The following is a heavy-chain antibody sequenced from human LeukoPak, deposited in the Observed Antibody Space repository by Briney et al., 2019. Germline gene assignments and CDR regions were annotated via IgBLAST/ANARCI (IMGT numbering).Heavy chain of an antibody. CDR3: VKELHDIVFTMGLLDY. CDR2: ISSNGGST. D-gene: IGHD5/OR15-5a*01. V-gene: IGHV3-64D*09. CDR1: GFTFSSYA. Sequence: PGGSLRLSCSASGFTFSSYAMHWVRQAPGKGLDYVSAISSNGGSTYYADSVKGRFTMSRDNSRNTLYLQMSSLRAEDTAVYSCVKELHDIVFTMGLLDYWGQGTLVTVSS. J-gene: IGHJ4*02.